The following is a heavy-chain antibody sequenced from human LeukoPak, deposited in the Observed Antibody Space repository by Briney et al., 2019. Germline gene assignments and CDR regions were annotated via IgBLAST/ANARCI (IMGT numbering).Heavy chain of an antibody. J-gene: IGHJ4*02. CDR1: GYTFTSYY. CDR2: INPSGGST. D-gene: IGHD2-2*01. Sequence: GASVKVSCKASGYTFTSYYMHWVRQAPGQGLEWMGIINPSGGSTSHAQKFQGRFTMTRDTSTSTVYMELSSLRPEDTAVYYCARQYAVHQLLTTYFDYWGQGTLVTVSS. V-gene: IGHV1-46*01. CDR3: ARQYAVHQLLTTYFDY.